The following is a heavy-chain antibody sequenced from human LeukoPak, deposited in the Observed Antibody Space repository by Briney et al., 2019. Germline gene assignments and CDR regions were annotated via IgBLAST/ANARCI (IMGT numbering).Heavy chain of an antibody. D-gene: IGHD3-16*01. CDR2: ISAYNGNT. CDR1: GYTFTSYG. J-gene: IGHJ4*02. V-gene: IGHV1-18*01. CDR3: ARVWMDYGANGGRNGVFDY. Sequence: GASVKVSCKASGYTFTSYGISWVRQAPGQGLEWMGWISAYNGNTNYAQKLQGRVTMTTDTSTSTAYMELRSLRSDDTAVYYCARVWMDYGANGGRNGVFDYWGQGTLVTVSS.